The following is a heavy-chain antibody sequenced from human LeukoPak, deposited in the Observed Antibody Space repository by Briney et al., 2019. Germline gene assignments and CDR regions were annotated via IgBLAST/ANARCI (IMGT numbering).Heavy chain of an antibody. V-gene: IGHV3-48*03. Sequence: GGSLRLSCAASGFSFSSYEMNRVRQAPGKGLEWVSYISSSGSIMYSADSVKGRFTISRDNAKNSLYLQMNSQRADDTAIYDCSDQCRSSSVVDYWGQGTLVTVSS. CDR1: GFSFSSYE. CDR2: ISSSGSIM. D-gene: IGHD6-6*01. CDR3: SDQCRSSSVVDY. J-gene: IGHJ4*02.